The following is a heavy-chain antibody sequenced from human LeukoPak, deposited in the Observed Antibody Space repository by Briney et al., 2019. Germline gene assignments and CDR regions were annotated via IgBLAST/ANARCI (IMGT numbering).Heavy chain of an antibody. CDR1: GYTFTDYY. D-gene: IGHD2-2*01. V-gene: IGHV1-2*02. Sequence: ASVKVSCKASGYTFTDYYMHWVRQAPGQGFEWMGWINPNDGDTNYAQRFQGRVTMARDTSISTAHMEVSRLRSDDTAVYYCARANFLYCSSSTCLFDYWGQGTLVTVSS. J-gene: IGHJ4*02. CDR3: ARANFLYCSSSTCLFDY. CDR2: INPNDGDT.